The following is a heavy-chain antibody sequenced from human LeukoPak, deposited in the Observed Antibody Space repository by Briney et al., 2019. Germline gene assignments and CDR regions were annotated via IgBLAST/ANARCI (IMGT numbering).Heavy chain of an antibody. V-gene: IGHV1-18*01. D-gene: IGHD3-9*01. J-gene: IGHJ3*02. CDR3: ARDRSQGYFDWLLSNTNAFDI. CDR1: GYTFTSFG. Sequence: ASVKVSCKTSGYTFTSFGISWVRQAPGQGLEWMGWISAYNGNTNYAQKLQGRVTMTTDTSTSTAYMELRSLRSDDTAVYYCARDRSQGYFDWLLSNTNAFDIWGQGTMVTVSS. CDR2: ISAYNGNT.